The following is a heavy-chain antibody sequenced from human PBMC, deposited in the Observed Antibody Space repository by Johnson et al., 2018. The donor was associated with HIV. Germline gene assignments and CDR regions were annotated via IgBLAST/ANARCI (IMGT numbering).Heavy chain of an antibody. J-gene: IGHJ3*02. D-gene: IGHD3-22*01. CDR2: ISYDGSNK. Sequence: QEKLVESGGGLVKPGGSLRLSCAASGFTFSDYYMSWIRQAPGKGLEWVAVISYDGSNKYYADSVKGRFTISRDNSKNTLYLQMGSLRAEDMAVYYCARGNITMIVGTSYAFDIWGQGTMVTVSS. V-gene: IGHV3-30*14. CDR1: GFTFSDYY. CDR3: ARGNITMIVGTSYAFDI.